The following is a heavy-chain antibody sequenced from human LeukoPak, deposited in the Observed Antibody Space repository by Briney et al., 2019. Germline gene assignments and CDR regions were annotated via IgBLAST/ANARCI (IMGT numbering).Heavy chain of an antibody. J-gene: IGHJ5*02. V-gene: IGHV4-34*01. Sequence: SETLSLTCAVYGGSFSGYYWSWIRQPPGKGLEWIGEINHRGSTNYNPSLKSRVTISVDTSKNQFSLKLSSVTAADTAVYYCARGRWGGWFDPWGQGTLVTVSS. D-gene: IGHD1-26*01. CDR1: GGSFSGYY. CDR3: ARGRWGGWFDP. CDR2: INHRGST.